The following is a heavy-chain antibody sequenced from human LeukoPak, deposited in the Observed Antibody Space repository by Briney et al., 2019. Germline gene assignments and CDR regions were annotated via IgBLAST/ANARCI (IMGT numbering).Heavy chain of an antibody. D-gene: IGHD4-17*01. Sequence: GGSLRLSCAASGFTFSSYAMHWVRQAPGKGLEWVAVISYDGGNKYYAASVKGRFTISRDNSKNTLYLQMNSLRAEDTAVYYCARGPWDNYGELDYWGQGTLVTVSS. V-gene: IGHV3-30*04. CDR2: ISYDGGNK. CDR1: GFTFSSYA. J-gene: IGHJ4*02. CDR3: ARGPWDNYGELDY.